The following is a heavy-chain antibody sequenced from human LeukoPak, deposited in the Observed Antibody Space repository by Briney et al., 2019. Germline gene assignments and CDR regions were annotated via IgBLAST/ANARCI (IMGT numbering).Heavy chain of an antibody. Sequence: SETLSLTCTVSGGSISSGSYYWSWIRQPAGKGLEWIGRIYTSGSTNYNPSLKSRVTISVDTSKNQFSLKLSSVTAADTAVYYCAREGDSLDIWGQGTMVTVSS. J-gene: IGHJ3*02. CDR1: GGSISSGSYY. D-gene: IGHD3-16*01. V-gene: IGHV4-61*02. CDR2: IYTSGST. CDR3: AREGDSLDI.